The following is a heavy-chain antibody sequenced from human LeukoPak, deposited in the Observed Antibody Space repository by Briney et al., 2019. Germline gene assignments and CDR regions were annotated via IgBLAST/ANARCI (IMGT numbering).Heavy chain of an antibody. CDR2: INHSGST. CDR1: GGSFSGYY. CDR3: ARRGYYFEFFQH. V-gene: IGHV4-34*01. D-gene: IGHD3-22*01. J-gene: IGHJ1*01. Sequence: SETLSLTCAVYGGSFSGYYWSWIRQPPGKGLEWIGEINHSGSTNYNPSLKSRVTISVDTSKNQFSLKLSSVTAADTAVYYCARRGYYFEFFQHWGQGTLVIVSS.